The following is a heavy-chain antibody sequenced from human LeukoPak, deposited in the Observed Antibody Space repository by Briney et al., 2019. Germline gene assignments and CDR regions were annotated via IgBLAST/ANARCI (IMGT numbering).Heavy chain of an antibody. CDR3: ASTTVTSYFDY. CDR2: IYYSGST. D-gene: IGHD4-17*01. CDR1: GGSISSYY. Sequence: SETLSLTCTVSGGSISSYYWSWIRQPPGKGLEWIGYIYYSGSTNYNPSLKSRVTISVDTSKNQFSLKLSSVTAADTAVYYCASTTVTSYFDYWGQGTLVTVSS. V-gene: IGHV4-59*08. J-gene: IGHJ4*02.